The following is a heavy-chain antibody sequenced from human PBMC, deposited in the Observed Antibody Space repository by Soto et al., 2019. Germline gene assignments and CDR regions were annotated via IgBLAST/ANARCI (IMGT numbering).Heavy chain of an antibody. J-gene: IGHJ4*02. CDR2: IYDSGTT. CDR1: GGSITGYY. V-gene: IGHV4-4*09. D-gene: IGHD3-22*01. Sequence: PSETLSLTCTVSGGSITGYYWSWIRLPPGKGLEWIGYIYDSGTTTYNAALKSRVSISAETSKNQFSLNLRSVTAADTAIYYCARGYYYDSSGYYGYWGQGTLVTVSS. CDR3: ARGYYYDSSGYYGY.